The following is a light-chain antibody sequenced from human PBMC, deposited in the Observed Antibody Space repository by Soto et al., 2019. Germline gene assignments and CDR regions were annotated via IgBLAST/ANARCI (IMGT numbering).Light chain of an antibody. V-gene: IGKV1-33*01. J-gene: IGKJ3*01. Sequence: DIQMTQSPSSLSASVGDRVTITCQSSHDITSYLNWYQHKPGKAPKLLIYDASILEAGVPSRFRGSGSRTDFTFTISSLQPEDVATYYCQKCDYLPIFGPGTTVDFK. CDR3: QKCDYLPI. CDR1: HDITSY. CDR2: DAS.